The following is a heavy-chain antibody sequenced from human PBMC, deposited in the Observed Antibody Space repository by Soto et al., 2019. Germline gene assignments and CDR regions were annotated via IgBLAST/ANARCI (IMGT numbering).Heavy chain of an antibody. J-gene: IGHJ5*02. CDR3: TTVFPYYDFLSVYYPEKCFDP. CDR1: GFTFSNAW. D-gene: IGHD3-3*01. V-gene: IGHV3-15*01. CDR2: IKSKTDGGTT. Sequence: LRLSCAASGFTFSNAWMSWARQAPGKGLEWVGRIKSKTDGGTTDYAAPVKGRFTISRDDSKNTLYLQMNSLKTEDTAAYYCTTVFPYYDFLSVYYPEKCFDPWGQGTLVTVSS.